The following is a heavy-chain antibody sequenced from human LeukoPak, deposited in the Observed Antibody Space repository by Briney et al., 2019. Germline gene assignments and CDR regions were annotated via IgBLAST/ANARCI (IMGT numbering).Heavy chain of an antibody. CDR2: VHYSGST. J-gene: IGHJ4*02. V-gene: IGHV4-59*01. Sequence: SETLSLTCTVSGGSISSYYWSWIRQPPGKGLEWIGYVHYSGSTNYNPSLKSRVTISVDTSKNQFSLKLSSVTAADTAVYYCARASYYYGSGSLDYWGQGTLVTVSS. CDR1: GGSISSYY. D-gene: IGHD3-10*01. CDR3: ARASYYYGSGSLDY.